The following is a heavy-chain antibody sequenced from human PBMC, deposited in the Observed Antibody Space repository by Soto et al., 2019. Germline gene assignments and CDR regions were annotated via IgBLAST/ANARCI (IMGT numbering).Heavy chain of an antibody. CDR2: IYYSGST. Sequence: SETLSLTCTVSGGSISSGDYYWSWIRQPPGKGLEWIGYIYYSGSTYYNPSLKSRVTISVDTSKNQFSLRLSSVTAADTAVYYCARDLIRYRPRRDDDYYGMDVWGQGTTVT. V-gene: IGHV4-30-4*01. CDR3: ARDLIRYRPRRDDDYYGMDV. CDR1: GGSISSGDYY. D-gene: IGHD1-26*01. J-gene: IGHJ6*01.